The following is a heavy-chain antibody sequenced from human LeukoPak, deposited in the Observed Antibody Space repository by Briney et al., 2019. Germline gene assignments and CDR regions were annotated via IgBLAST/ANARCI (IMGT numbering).Heavy chain of an antibody. CDR1: GFTVSSNY. J-gene: IGHJ4*02. V-gene: IGHV3-53*05. D-gene: IGHD3-9*01. CDR3: AKSLRYFDWLFDY. CDR2: IYSGGFT. Sequence: PGGPLRLSCAASGFTVSSNYMTWVRLAPGKGLEWVSVIYSGGFTYYADSVKGRFTISRDNAKNTLYLQMNSLRAEDTAVYYCAKSLRYFDWLFDYWGQGTLVTVSS.